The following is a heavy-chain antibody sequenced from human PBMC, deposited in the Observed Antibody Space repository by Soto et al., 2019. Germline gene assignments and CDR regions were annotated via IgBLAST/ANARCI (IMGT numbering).Heavy chain of an antibody. J-gene: IGHJ4*02. CDR3: ARGLWVPTYYDFAPFDY. Sequence: PGGSLRLSCAASGFTFSRYWMHWVRQAPGKGLVWVSRINSDGSSTSYADSVKGRFTISRDNAKNTLYLQMNSLRAEDTAVYYCARGLWVPTYYDFAPFDYWGQGTLVTVSS. CDR1: GFTFSRYW. D-gene: IGHD3-3*01. CDR2: INSDGSST. V-gene: IGHV3-74*01.